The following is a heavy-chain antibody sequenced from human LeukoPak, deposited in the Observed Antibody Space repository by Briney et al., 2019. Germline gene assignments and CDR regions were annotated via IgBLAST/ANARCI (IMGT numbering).Heavy chain of an antibody. CDR1: GFTFSGYY. J-gene: IGHJ4*02. Sequence: GGSLRLSCAASGFTFSGYYMTWIRQAPGKRLEWLSYITESGSSQYFADSVKGRFTMSRDNAGNSLFLQMNSLSGDDTAVYYCARFRGYCTGGRCFPYYFDYWGQGTLVTVSS. V-gene: IGHV3-11*01. CDR3: ARFRGYCTGGRCFPYYFDY. D-gene: IGHD2-15*01. CDR2: ITESGSSQ.